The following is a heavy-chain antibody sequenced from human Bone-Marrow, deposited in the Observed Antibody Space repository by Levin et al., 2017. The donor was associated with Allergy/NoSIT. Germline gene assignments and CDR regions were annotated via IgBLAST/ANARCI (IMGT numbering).Heavy chain of an antibody. V-gene: IGHV3-9*01. Sequence: SLKISCVVSGFTFDDHAMHWVRQGPGRGLEWVSAITWNSVDVAYADSVKGRFTISRDNAKNSLYLEMKDLRPEDTAVYYCARDSIAARPYYGMDVWGRGTAVTVFS. CDR2: ITWNSVDV. D-gene: IGHD6-13*01. CDR1: GFTFDDHA. CDR3: ARDSIAARPYYGMDV. J-gene: IGHJ6*02.